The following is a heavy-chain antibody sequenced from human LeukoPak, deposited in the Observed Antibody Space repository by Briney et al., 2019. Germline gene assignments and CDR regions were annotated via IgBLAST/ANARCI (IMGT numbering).Heavy chain of an antibody. V-gene: IGHV4-59*01. CDR2: IYYSGST. CDR3: ARGYYDSSGYYLAAY. D-gene: IGHD3-22*01. Sequence: SETLSLTCTVSGGSISGYYWSWIRQPPGKGLEWIGYIYYSGSTNYNPSLKSRVTLSVDTSKNQFSLKLTSVTAADTAVYYCARGYYDSSGYYLAAYWGQGTLVTVSS. J-gene: IGHJ4*02. CDR1: GGSISGYY.